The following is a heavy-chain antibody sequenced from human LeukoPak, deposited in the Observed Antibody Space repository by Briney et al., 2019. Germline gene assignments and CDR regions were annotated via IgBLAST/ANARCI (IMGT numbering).Heavy chain of an antibody. D-gene: IGHD6-6*01. CDR1: GYTFTSYD. Sequence: ASVKVSCKASGYTFTSYDINWVRQATGQGLEWMGWMNPNSGNTGYAQKFQGRVTMTRNTSISTAYMELSSLRSEDTAVYYCASYSSSSDIRYFDYWGQGTLVTVSS. J-gene: IGHJ4*02. CDR2: MNPNSGNT. V-gene: IGHV1-8*01. CDR3: ASYSSSSDIRYFDY.